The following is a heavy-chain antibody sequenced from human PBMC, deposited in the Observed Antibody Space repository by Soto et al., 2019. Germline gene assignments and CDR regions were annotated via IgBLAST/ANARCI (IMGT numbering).Heavy chain of an antibody. CDR3: ARDRSLRYYGSGRSWPPYDAFDI. D-gene: IGHD3-10*01. CDR2: ISSSGSTI. CDR1: GFTFSDYY. V-gene: IGHV3-11*01. Sequence: GGSLRLSCAASGFTFSDYYMSWIRQAPGKGLEWVSYISSSGSTIYYADSVKGRFTISRDNAKNSLYLQMNSLRAEDTAVYYCARDRSLRYYGSGRSWPPYDAFDIWGQGTMVTVSS. J-gene: IGHJ3*02.